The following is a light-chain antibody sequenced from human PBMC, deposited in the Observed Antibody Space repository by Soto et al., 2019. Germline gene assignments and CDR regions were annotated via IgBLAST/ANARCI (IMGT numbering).Light chain of an antibody. CDR2: GAS. J-gene: IGKJ1*01. Sequence: EIVLTQSPGTLSLSPGERATLSCRASQSVSSSYLACYQQKPGQAPRLLIYGASSRATGIPDRFSGSGSGTDFTLTISRLEPEDFAVYYCQQCGSSPWTFGQGTNVEI. CDR3: QQCGSSPWT. CDR1: QSVSSSY. V-gene: IGKV3-20*01.